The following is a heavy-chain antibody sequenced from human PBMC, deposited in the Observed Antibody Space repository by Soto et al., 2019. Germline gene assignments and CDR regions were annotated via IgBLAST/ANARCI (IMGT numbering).Heavy chain of an antibody. Sequence: QVQLQESGPGLVKPSQTLSLTCTVSGGSISSGDYYWSWIRQPPGKGLEWIGYIYYSGSTYYNPSLKSRVTISVDTSKNRFSLKLSSVTAADTAVYYCARTYYDFWSGYYTGWYFALWGRGTLVTVSS. CDR3: ARTYYDFWSGYYTGWYFAL. CDR1: GGSISSGDYY. CDR2: IYYSGST. V-gene: IGHV4-30-4*01. J-gene: IGHJ2*01. D-gene: IGHD3-3*01.